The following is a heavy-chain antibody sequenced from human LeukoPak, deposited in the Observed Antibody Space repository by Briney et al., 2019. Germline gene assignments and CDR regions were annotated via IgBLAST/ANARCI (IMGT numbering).Heavy chain of an antibody. Sequence: SETLSLTCTVSGGSISSYYWSWIRQPPGKGLEWIGYIYYSGSTNYNPSLKSRVTISVDTSKNQFSLKLSSVTAADTAVYYCARVGSDILTGYYRSYLDYWGQGTLVTVSS. CDR3: ARVGSDILTGYYRSYLDY. D-gene: IGHD3-9*01. J-gene: IGHJ4*02. V-gene: IGHV4-59*12. CDR2: IYYSGST. CDR1: GGSISSYY.